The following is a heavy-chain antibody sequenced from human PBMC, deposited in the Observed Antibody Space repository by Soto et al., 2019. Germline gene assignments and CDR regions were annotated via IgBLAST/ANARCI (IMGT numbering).Heavy chain of an antibody. D-gene: IGHD5-12*01. CDR1: GFTFRSYA. V-gene: IGHV3-48*02. CDR2: INSGSSTI. Sequence: EVQLVESGGGLVQPGGSLRLSCAATGFTFRSYAMNWVRQAPGKGLEWVSYINSGSSTIYYADSAKGRFTISIDNAKNPLYLQMTSLRDEDTAVNFCVRDRGYTGYDLEYWCQGALVTVSS. CDR3: VRDRGYTGYDLEY. J-gene: IGHJ4*02.